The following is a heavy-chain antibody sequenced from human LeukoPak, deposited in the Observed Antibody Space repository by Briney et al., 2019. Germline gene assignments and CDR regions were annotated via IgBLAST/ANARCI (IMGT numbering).Heavy chain of an antibody. Sequence: PGGSLRLSCAASGFTFSSYAMSWVRQAPGKGLEWVSRISSDASITSYADPVKGRFTISRDNAKNTLYLQMNSLRAEDTALYYCATSARTYIGSSLDYWGQGTLVTVSS. D-gene: IGHD2-15*01. CDR2: ISSDASIT. J-gene: IGHJ4*02. CDR1: GFTFSSYA. V-gene: IGHV3-74*01. CDR3: ATSARTYIGSSLDY.